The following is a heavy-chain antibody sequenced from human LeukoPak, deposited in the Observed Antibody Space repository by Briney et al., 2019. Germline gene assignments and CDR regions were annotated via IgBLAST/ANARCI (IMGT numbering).Heavy chain of an antibody. J-gene: IGHJ6*02. CDR3: ATVVATYYYYYGMDV. D-gene: IGHD2-2*01. CDR1: GGSFSGFY. Sequence: PSETLSLTCAVYGGSFSGFYWSWIRQPPGKGLEWIGEINHSGSTNYNPSLKSRVTISVDTSKNQFSLKLSSVTAADTAVYYCATVVATYYYYYGMDVWGQGTTVTVSS. V-gene: IGHV4-34*01. CDR2: INHSGST.